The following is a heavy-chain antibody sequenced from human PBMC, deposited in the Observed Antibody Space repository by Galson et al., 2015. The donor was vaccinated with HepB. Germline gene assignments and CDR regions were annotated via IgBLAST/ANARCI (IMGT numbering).Heavy chain of an antibody. V-gene: IGHV1-18*04. CDR3: ARGPHNLLRYFDHPPAWFDP. CDR1: GYTFTSYG. J-gene: IGHJ5*02. CDR2: ISAYNGNT. D-gene: IGHD3-9*01. Sequence: SVKVSCKASGYTFTSYGISWVRQAPGQGLEWMGWISAYNGNTNYAQKLQGRVTMTTDTSTSTAYMELRSLRSDDTAVYYCARGPHNLLRYFDHPPAWFDPWGQGTLATVSS.